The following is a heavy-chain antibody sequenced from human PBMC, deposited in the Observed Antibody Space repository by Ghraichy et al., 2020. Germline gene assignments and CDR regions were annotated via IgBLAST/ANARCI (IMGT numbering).Heavy chain of an antibody. CDR1: GFTFSSYG. J-gene: IGHJ6*02. CDR2: IWYDGSNK. CDR3: ARDRFGGYWAHYYGMDV. Sequence: LSLTCAASGFTFSSYGMHWVRQAPGKGLEWVAVIWYDGSNKYYADPVKGRFTISRDNSKNTLYLQMNSLRAEDTAVYYCARDRFGGYWAHYYGMDVWGQGTTVTVSS. D-gene: IGHD3-16*01. V-gene: IGHV3-33*08.